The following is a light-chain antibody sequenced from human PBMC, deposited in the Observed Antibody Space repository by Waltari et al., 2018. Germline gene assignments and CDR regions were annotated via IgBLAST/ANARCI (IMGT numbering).Light chain of an antibody. V-gene: IGKV3-20*01. J-gene: IGKJ1*01. Sequence: EVMLTQSPGTLSLSPGERATLSCRARQSVSRTLAWYQQKPGQAPRLLIYDASRRATGIPDRFSGSGSGTDFSLTISRLEPEDFAVYYCQKYGTLPATFGQGTKVEIK. CDR3: QKYGTLPAT. CDR2: DAS. CDR1: QSVSRT.